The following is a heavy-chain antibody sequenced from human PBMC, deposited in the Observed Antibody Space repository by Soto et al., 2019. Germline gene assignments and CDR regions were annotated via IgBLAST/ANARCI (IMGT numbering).Heavy chain of an antibody. CDR1: GGSISSSNW. CDR3: ARELYCTNGVCGWFDP. D-gene: IGHD2-8*01. Sequence: PSETLSLTCAVSGGSISSSNWWSWVRQPPGKGLEWIGEIYHSGSTNYNPSLKSRVTISVDKSKNQFSLKLSSVTAADTAVYYCARELYCTNGVCGWFDPWGQGTLVTVSS. CDR2: IYHSGST. V-gene: IGHV4-4*02. J-gene: IGHJ5*02.